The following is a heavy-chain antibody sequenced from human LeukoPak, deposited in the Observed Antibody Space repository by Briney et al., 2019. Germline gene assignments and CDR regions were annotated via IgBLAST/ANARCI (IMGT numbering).Heavy chain of an antibody. V-gene: IGHV5-51*01. D-gene: IGHD3-10*01. CDR3: ARQTTMVRGVNDAFDI. J-gene: IGHJ3*02. Sequence: GESLKISCKCSGYTFTSYWIGWVRQMPGKGLEWMGIIYPGDSDTRYSPSFQGQVTISADKSISTAYLQWSSLKASDTAMYYCARQTTMVRGVNDAFDIWGQGTMVTVSS. CDR1: GYTFTSYW. CDR2: IYPGDSDT.